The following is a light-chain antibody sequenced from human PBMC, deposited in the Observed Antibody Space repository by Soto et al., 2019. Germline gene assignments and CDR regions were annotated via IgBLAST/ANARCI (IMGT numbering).Light chain of an antibody. V-gene: IGKV3-11*01. CDR3: QHRSNWLSLT. CDR1: QSVSSY. CDR2: DAS. Sequence: EIVLTQSPATLSLSPGERATLSCRASQSVSSYLAWYQQKPGQAPRLLIYDASNRATGIPARFSGSGSGTEFTLTISSLEPEDFAVYYCQHRSNWLSLTFGGGTKVEIK. J-gene: IGKJ4*01.